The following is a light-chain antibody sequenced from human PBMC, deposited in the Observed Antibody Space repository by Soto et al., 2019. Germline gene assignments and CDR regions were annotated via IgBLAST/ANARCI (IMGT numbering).Light chain of an antibody. V-gene: IGKV3-20*01. Sequence: IALTQSPGTLYLSTGERASLSCRASQSVSSNYLAWYQQKPGQAPRLLIYGASNRATGIPDRFSGSGSGTDFTLTISRLEPEDFAVDYCHQYGSAPWKFGQATRWIS. CDR3: HQYGSAPWK. J-gene: IGKJ1*01. CDR2: GAS. CDR1: QSVSSNY.